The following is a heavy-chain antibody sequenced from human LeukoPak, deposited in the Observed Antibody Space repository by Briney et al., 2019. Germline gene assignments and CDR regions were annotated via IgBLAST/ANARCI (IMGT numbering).Heavy chain of an antibody. CDR3: ARDPRGGSGSHFTS. CDR1: GFNFDDFG. Sequence: GGSLRLSCAASGFNFDDFGMSWVRQVPGKGLEWVSGINWNGDSTGYVDSVKGRFTISRDNAKNSVYLQMNSLRAEDTVLYRCARDPRGGSGSHFTSWGQGTLVTVSS. D-gene: IGHD3-10*01. J-gene: IGHJ4*02. V-gene: IGHV3-20*01. CDR2: INWNGDST.